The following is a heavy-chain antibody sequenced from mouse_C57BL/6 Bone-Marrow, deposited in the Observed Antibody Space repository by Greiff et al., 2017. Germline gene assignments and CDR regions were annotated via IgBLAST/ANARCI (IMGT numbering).Heavy chain of an antibody. Sequence: VQLQQSGTVLARPGASVKMSCKTSGYTFTSYWMHWVKQRPGQGLEWIGAIYPGNSDTSYNQKFKGKAKLTAVTSASTAYMELSSLTNEDSAVYYCTRYDGYYFYYCDYWGQGATLTVSS. CDR2: IYPGNSDT. CDR3: TRYDGYYFYYCDY. J-gene: IGHJ2*01. V-gene: IGHV1-5*01. CDR1: GYTFTSYW. D-gene: IGHD2-3*01.